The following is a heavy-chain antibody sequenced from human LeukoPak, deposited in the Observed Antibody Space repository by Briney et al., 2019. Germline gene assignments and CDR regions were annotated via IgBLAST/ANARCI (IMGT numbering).Heavy chain of an antibody. V-gene: IGHV4-38-2*01. Sequence: SETLSLTCAVSGYSICSGYYWGWIRQPPGKGLEWIGSIYHTGSIYYNPSLKSRVTISVDTSKNQFSLRLSSVTAADTAVYYCAGSTSRETFDYWGQGTLVTVSS. CDR3: AGSTSRETFDY. J-gene: IGHJ4*02. D-gene: IGHD2-2*01. CDR2: IYHTGSI. CDR1: GYSICSGYY.